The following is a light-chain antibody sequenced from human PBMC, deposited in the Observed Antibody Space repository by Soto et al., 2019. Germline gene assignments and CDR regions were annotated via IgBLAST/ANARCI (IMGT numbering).Light chain of an antibody. J-gene: IGKJ4*02. CDR3: QQYGVPPRT. V-gene: IGKV3-20*01. CDR1: QSLXSSY. Sequence: ALTQSPGTLSLSPGESATLSCRASQSLXSSYLAWYQQKPGQAPRLPXYGASSRATGIPDRFSGSGSGTDFTLTISRLEPEDFAVYYCQQYGVPPRTFGRGTKVDIK. CDR2: GAS.